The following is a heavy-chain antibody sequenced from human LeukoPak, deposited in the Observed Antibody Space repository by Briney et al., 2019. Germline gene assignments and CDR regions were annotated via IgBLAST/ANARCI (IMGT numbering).Heavy chain of an antibody. D-gene: IGHD5-12*01. CDR1: GFTFSSYW. CDR3: ARDHPDIVATIPPY. J-gene: IGHJ4*02. V-gene: IGHV3-74*01. CDR2: INSDGSST. Sequence: GGSLRLSCAASGFTFSSYWMHWVRQAPGKGLVCVSRINSDGSSTSYADSVKGRFTISRDNAKNTLYLQMNSLRAEDTAVYYCARDHPDIVATIPPYWGQGTLVTVSS.